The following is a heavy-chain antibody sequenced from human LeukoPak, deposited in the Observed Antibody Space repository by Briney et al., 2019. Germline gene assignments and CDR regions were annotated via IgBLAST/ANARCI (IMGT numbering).Heavy chain of an antibody. CDR3: ARPGIAVAGHWYFNL. J-gene: IGHJ2*01. Sequence: SETLSLTCAVYGGSFSGYYWSWIRQPPGKGLEWIGEINHSGSTNYNPSLKSRVTISVDTSKNQFSLKLSSVTAAGTAVYYCARPGIAVAGHWYFNLWGRGTLVTVSS. D-gene: IGHD6-19*01. CDR1: GGSFSGYY. CDR2: INHSGST. V-gene: IGHV4-34*01.